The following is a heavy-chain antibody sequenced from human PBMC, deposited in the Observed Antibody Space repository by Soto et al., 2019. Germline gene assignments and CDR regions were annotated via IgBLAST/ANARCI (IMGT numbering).Heavy chain of an antibody. J-gene: IGHJ4*02. D-gene: IGHD3-9*01. Sequence: QVQLVQSGAEVKKPGASVKVSCKASGHTFTSYDINWVRQATGQGLEWMGWMNPNSGNTGYAQKFQGRVTMTRNTSISTAYMELSSLRSEDTAVYYCARGSYYDILTGYYPLGYWGQGTLVTVSS. V-gene: IGHV1-8*01. CDR1: GHTFTSYD. CDR2: MNPNSGNT. CDR3: ARGSYYDILTGYYPLGY.